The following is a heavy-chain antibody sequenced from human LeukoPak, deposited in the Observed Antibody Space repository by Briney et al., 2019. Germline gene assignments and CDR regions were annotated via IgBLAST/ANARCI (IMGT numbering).Heavy chain of an antibody. Sequence: SEALSLTCTVSGGSIGSYYWSWIRQPPGKGLEWIGYIYYSGSTDYNPSLKSRVTISVDTSKNQFSLKLSSVTAADTAVYYCARRVSGSLYYFDYWGQGTLVTVSS. V-gene: IGHV4-59*08. CDR1: GGSIGSYY. D-gene: IGHD3-10*01. J-gene: IGHJ4*02. CDR2: IYYSGST. CDR3: ARRVSGSLYYFDY.